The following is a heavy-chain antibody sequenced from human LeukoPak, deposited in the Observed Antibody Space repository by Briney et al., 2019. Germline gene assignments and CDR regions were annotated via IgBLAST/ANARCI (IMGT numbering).Heavy chain of an antibody. Sequence: PGGSLRLSCAASGFTFSSYVMHWVRQAPGKGLEWVALIYHDGSNSYYADSVKGRLAISRDNSKNTLYLQMNSLRAEDTAVYYCASNMVRGTYYFDYWGQGTLVTVSS. D-gene: IGHD3-10*01. V-gene: IGHV3-33*01. J-gene: IGHJ4*02. CDR1: GFTFSSYV. CDR3: ASNMVRGTYYFDY. CDR2: IYHDGSNS.